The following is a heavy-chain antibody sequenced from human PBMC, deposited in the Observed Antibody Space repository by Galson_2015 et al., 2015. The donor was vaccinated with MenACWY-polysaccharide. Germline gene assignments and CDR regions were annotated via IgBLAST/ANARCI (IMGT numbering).Heavy chain of an antibody. CDR2: MNPNSGNT. CDR1: GYTFTSYD. D-gene: IGHD3-3*01. J-gene: IGHJ6*02. Sequence: SVKVSCKASGYTFTSYDINWVRQATGQGLEWMGWMNPNSGNTGYAQKFQGRVTMTRNTSISTAYMELSSLRSEDTAVYYCAKLSGRRAYYDFWSGYYSTNYYYYGMDVWGQGITVTVSS. V-gene: IGHV1-8*01. CDR3: AKLSGRRAYYDFWSGYYSTNYYYYGMDV.